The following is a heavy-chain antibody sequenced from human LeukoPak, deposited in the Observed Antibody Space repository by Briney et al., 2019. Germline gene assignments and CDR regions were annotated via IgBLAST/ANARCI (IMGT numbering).Heavy chain of an antibody. D-gene: IGHD3-10*01. J-gene: IGHJ6*03. CDR3: ARGGITMVRGVIRYYYMDV. Sequence: SETLSLTCTDSGGSISSSSYYWSWIRQPPGKGLEWIGEINHSGSTNYNPSLKSRVTISVDTSKNQFSLKLSSVTAADTAVYYCARGGITMVRGVIRYYYMDVWGKGTTVTVSS. CDR2: INHSGST. CDR1: GGSISSSSYY. V-gene: IGHV4-39*07.